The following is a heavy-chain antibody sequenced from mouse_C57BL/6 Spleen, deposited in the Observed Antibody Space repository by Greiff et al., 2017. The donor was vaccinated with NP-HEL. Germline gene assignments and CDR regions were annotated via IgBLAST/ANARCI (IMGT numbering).Heavy chain of an antibody. CDR1: GYTFTDYY. CDR3: ARSGYYGSSGWYFDV. CDR2: INPNTGGT. J-gene: IGHJ1*03. D-gene: IGHD1-1*01. V-gene: IGHV1-26*01. Sequence: EVQLQQSGPELVKPGASVKISCKASGYTFTDYYMNWVKQSHGKSLEWIGDINPNTGGTSYNQKFKGKATLTVDKSSSTAYMELLRLTSEDSAVYDCARSGYYGSSGWYFDVWGTGTTVTVSS.